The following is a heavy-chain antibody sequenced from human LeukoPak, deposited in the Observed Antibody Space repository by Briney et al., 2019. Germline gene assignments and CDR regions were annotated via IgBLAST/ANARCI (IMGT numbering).Heavy chain of an antibody. V-gene: IGHV3-49*04. Sequence: GGSLRLSCTASGFTFGDYAMSWVRQAPGKGLEWVGFIRSKAYGGTTEYAASVKGRFTISRDDSKSIAYLQMNSLKTEDTAVYYCAGYCSSTSCYTDYWGQGTLVTVSS. J-gene: IGHJ4*02. CDR2: IRSKAYGGTT. D-gene: IGHD2-2*02. CDR1: GFTFGDYA. CDR3: AGYCSSTSCYTDY.